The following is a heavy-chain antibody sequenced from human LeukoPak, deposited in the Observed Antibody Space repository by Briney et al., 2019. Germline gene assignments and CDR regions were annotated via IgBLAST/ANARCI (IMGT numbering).Heavy chain of an antibody. V-gene: IGHV5-51*01. CDR2: IYPGDSDT. J-gene: IGHJ6*02. Sequence: GESLKISCKGSGYSFTIYWIAWVRQMPGKGLEWMGIIYPGDSDTRYSPSFQGQVTISADKSISTAYLQWSSLKASDTAMYYCARDTTAGRGSYYYYGMDVWGQGTTVTVSS. CDR1: GYSFTIYW. D-gene: IGHD6-13*01. CDR3: ARDTTAGRGSYYYYGMDV.